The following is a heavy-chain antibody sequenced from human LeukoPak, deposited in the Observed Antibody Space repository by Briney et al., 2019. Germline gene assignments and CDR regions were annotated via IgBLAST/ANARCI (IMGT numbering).Heavy chain of an antibody. CDR2: ITPDGGST. D-gene: IGHD2-2*01. V-gene: IGHV3-64D*06. Sequence: PGGSLRLSCSASGFTFSSYAMHWVRQAPGKGLEFVSAITPDGGSTFYADSGRFTISRDNSKNTLSLQMSSLRPEDTAVYYCVKCTDRYYYEYWGQGTLVTVSS. CDR3: VKCTDRYYYEY. J-gene: IGHJ4*02. CDR1: GFTFSSYA.